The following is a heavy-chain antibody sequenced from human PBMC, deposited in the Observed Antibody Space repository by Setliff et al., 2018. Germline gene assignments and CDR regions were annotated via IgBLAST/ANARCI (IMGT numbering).Heavy chain of an antibody. CDR2: ISAYNGFI. J-gene: IGHJ4*02. Sequence: GASVKVSCKASGYSFPSYGISWVRQAPGQGLEWMGWISAYNGFIIYAQMFQGRVIMTTDTSTSTAYMELRSLRSDATAVYYCARDRPMVVVADNLALFDYWGQGTLVTVSS. CDR3: ARDRPMVVVADNLALFDY. V-gene: IGHV1-18*01. D-gene: IGHD2-15*01. CDR1: GYSFPSYG.